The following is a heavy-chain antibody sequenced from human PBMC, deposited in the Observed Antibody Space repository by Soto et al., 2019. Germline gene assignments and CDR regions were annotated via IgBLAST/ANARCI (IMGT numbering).Heavy chain of an antibody. J-gene: IGHJ4*02. Sequence: EVQLVESGGGLVLPGRSLRLSCAGTGFSFDDYAMHWVRQAPGKAPEWVSGITWNSDRIVYADFVQGRFTISRDNAKNSLYLQMNSLRADDTAFYYCARDRRGSGWHEFDSWGQGTLVTVSS. D-gene: IGHD6-19*01. CDR2: ITWNSDRI. CDR3: ARDRRGSGWHEFDS. CDR1: GFSFDDYA. V-gene: IGHV3-9*01.